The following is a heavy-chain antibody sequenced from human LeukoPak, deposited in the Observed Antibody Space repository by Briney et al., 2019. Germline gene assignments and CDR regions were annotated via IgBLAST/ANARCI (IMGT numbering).Heavy chain of an antibody. CDR1: GITLSNYG. D-gene: IGHD3-22*01. J-gene: IGHJ4*02. Sequence: GGSLRLSCAVSGITLSNYGMSWVRQAPGKGLEWVAGISDSGGRTNYADSVKGRFTISRDNSKNMLYLQMNSLRAEDTAAYYCAKRGYDSSGYYGYFDYWGQGTLVTVSS. CDR2: ISDSGGRT. CDR3: AKRGYDSSGYYGYFDY. V-gene: IGHV3-23*01.